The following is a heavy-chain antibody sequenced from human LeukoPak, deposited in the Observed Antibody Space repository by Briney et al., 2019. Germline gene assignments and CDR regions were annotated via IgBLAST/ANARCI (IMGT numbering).Heavy chain of an antibody. D-gene: IGHD3-9*01. CDR3: AKGHLLRYFDWLPYFDY. CDR2: ISGSGGST. V-gene: IGHV3-23*01. J-gene: IGHJ4*02. Sequence: GGSLRLSCAASGSTFSSYAMSWVRQAPGKGLEWVSAISGSGGSTYYADSVKGRFTISRDNSKNTLYLQMNSLRAEDTAVYYCAKGHLLRYFDWLPYFDYWGQGTLVTVSS. CDR1: GSTFSSYA.